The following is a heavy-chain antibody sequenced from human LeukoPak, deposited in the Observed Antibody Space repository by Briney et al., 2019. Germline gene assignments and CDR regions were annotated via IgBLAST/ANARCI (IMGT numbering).Heavy chain of an antibody. CDR2: VYYSGDT. J-gene: IGHJ5*02. CDR3: ARDRGYSYGHNWLDP. Sequence: SETLSLTCTVSGGSISSYYWGWIRQPPGKGLEWIGYVYYSGDTNYNPSLKSRVTISVDTSKSQFSLKLRSVTAADTAVYYCARDRGYSYGHNWLDPWGQGTLVTVSS. V-gene: IGHV4-59*01. D-gene: IGHD5-18*01. CDR1: GGSISSYY.